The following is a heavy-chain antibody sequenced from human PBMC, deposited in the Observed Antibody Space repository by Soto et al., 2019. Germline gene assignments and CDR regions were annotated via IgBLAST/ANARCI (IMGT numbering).Heavy chain of an antibody. CDR3: ARIAAAENWFDP. D-gene: IGHD6-13*01. V-gene: IGHV4-59*01. Sequence: SETLSLTCTVSGGSISSYYWSWIRQPPGKGLEWIGYIYYSGSTNYNPSLKSRVTISVDTSKNQFSLKLSSVTAADTAVYYCARIAAAENWFDPWGQGTLVTVSS. CDR1: GGSISSYY. J-gene: IGHJ5*02. CDR2: IYYSGST.